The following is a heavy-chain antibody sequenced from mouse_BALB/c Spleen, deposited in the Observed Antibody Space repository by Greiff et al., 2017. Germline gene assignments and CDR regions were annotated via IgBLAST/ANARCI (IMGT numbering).Heavy chain of an antibody. J-gene: IGHJ4*01. Sequence: EVHLVESGGDLVKPGGSLKLSCAASGFTFSSYGMSWVRQTPDKRLEWVATISSGGSYTYYPDSVKGRFTISRDNAKNTLYLQMSSLKSEDTAMYYCARQYGNYGAMDYWGQGTSVTVSS. D-gene: IGHD2-10*02. CDR3: ARQYGNYGAMDY. V-gene: IGHV5-6*01. CDR1: GFTFSSYG. CDR2: ISSGGSYT.